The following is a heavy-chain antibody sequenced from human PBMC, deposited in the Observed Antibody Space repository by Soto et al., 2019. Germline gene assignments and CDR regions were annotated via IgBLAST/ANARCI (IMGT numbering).Heavy chain of an antibody. CDR2: INHSGST. CDR3: ASYTAAAKPNFQH. V-gene: IGHV4-34*01. Sequence: SETLSLTCAVYGGSFSGYYWSWIRQPPGKGLEWIGEINHSGSTNYNPSLKSRVTISVDTSKNQFSLKLSSVTAADTAVYYCASYTAAAKPNFQHRGLGTLVTAPQ. D-gene: IGHD2-2*01. J-gene: IGHJ1*01. CDR1: GGSFSGYY.